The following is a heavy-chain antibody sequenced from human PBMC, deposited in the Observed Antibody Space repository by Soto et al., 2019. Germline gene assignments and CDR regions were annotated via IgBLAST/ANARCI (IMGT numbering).Heavy chain of an antibody. CDR1: GGSISSYY. V-gene: IGHV4-59*13. Sequence: SETLSLTCAVSGGSISSYYWSWIRQPPGKGLEWIGYLSNSGITNYNPSLETRVTISVDTSKNQFSLKLGSVTAADTAVYYCARDRIAPSGTYWLDSWGQGTLVTVSS. CDR2: LSNSGIT. J-gene: IGHJ5*01. D-gene: IGHD6-13*01. CDR3: ARDRIAPSGTYWLDS.